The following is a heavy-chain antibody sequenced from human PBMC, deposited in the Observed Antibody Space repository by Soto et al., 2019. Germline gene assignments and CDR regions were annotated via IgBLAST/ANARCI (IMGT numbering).Heavy chain of an antibody. CDR3: ARAGGTMVREVTPLHRWLDH. D-gene: IGHD3-10*01. V-gene: IGHV4-31*03. J-gene: IGHJ5*02. CDR2: IDYTGST. CDR1: GGSISSGGYY. Sequence: SDTLSLTSSVSGGSISSGGYYWTLIRLHPGKGLEWIGYIDYTGSTYYNPSLKRRASISVDTPKNQFPLKLSSVPAAETAVYYCARAGGTMVREVTPLHRWLDHCGQG.